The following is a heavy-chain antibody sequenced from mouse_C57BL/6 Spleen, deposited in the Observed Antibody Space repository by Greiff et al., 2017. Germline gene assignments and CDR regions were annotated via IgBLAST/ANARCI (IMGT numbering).Heavy chain of an antibody. J-gene: IGHJ4*01. CDR3: TREGNYYYGSSAYYAMDY. D-gene: IGHD1-1*01. CDR2: ISSGGDYI. Sequence: EVKVVESGEGLVKPGGSLKLSCAASGFTFSSYAMSWVRQTPEKRLGWVAYISSGGDYINYADTVKGRFTISRDNARNTLYLQMSSLKSEDTAMYYCTREGNYYYGSSAYYAMDYWGQGTSVTVSS. CDR1: GFTFSSYA. V-gene: IGHV5-9-1*02.